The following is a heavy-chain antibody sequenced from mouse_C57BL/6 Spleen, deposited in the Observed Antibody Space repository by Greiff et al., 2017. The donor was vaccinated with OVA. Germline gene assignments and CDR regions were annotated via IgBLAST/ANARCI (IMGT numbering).Heavy chain of an antibody. J-gene: IGHJ2*01. Sequence: ESGPGLVKPSQSLSLTCSVTGYSITSGYYWNWIRQFPGNKLEWMGYISYDGSNNYNPSLKNRISITRDTSKNQFFLKLNSVTTEDTATYYCARENPITTVDYWGQGTTLTVSS. V-gene: IGHV3-6*01. CDR1: GYSITSGYY. D-gene: IGHD1-2*01. CDR2: ISYDGSN. CDR3: ARENPITTVDY.